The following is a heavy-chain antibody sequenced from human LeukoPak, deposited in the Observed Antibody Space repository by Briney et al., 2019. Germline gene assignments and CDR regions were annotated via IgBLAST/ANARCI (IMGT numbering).Heavy chain of an antibody. Sequence: PGGSLRLSCASTFTFSIYGMHWVRQAPGKGLEWVAFIQYDGTNKYYSDSVKGRFTISRYNSRNTLYLQMNSLRAEDTAVYYCARDRTAYSYGTLFDYWGQGTLVTVSS. J-gene: IGHJ4*02. D-gene: IGHD5-12*01. V-gene: IGHV3-30*02. CDR3: ARDRTAYSYGTLFDY. CDR1: TFTFSIYG. CDR2: IQYDGTNK.